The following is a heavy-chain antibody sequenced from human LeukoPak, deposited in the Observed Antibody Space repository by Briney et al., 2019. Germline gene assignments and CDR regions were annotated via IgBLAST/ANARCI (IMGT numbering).Heavy chain of an antibody. CDR1: GDSINFYY. V-gene: IGHV4-4*07. CDR2: IYSSGSS. CDR3: ARSVGANNFDY. D-gene: IGHD1-26*01. J-gene: IGHJ4*02. Sequence: SETLSLTCTVSGDSINFYYWAWIRQSAGKRLEYIGRIYSSGSSNYNPFLKTRVTMSRDTSKNQFSLRLSSVTAADTAVYYCARSVGANNFDYWGQGILVTVSS.